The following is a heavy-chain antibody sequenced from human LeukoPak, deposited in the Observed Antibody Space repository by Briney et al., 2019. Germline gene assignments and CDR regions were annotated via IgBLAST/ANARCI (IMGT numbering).Heavy chain of an antibody. J-gene: IGHJ4*02. Sequence: GGSLRLSCAAAGFTFSSYSMNWVRQAPGKGLEWVSVIYSGGSTYYADSVKGRFTISRDNSKNTLYLQMNSLRVEDTAVYYCARVGEGAAKDWGQGTLVTVSS. CDR2: IYSGGST. V-gene: IGHV3-53*01. D-gene: IGHD1-26*01. CDR3: ARVGEGAAKD. CDR1: GFTFSSYS.